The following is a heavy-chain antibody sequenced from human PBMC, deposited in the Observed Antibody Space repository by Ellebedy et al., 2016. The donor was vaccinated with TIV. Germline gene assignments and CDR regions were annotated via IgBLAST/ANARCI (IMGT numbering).Heavy chain of an antibody. CDR1: GFIVSDNF. J-gene: IGHJ6*03. Sequence: GESLKISXAASGFIVSDNFINWVRQAPGKGLEWVSVTYRDGTTTYKDSVKGRFTISRDNSQNTLYLQMNSLRTEDTAVYYCAKNLDNSHYVDVWGKGTTVTVSS. D-gene: IGHD4-11*01. CDR2: TYRDGTT. CDR3: AKNLDNSHYVDV. V-gene: IGHV3-53*01.